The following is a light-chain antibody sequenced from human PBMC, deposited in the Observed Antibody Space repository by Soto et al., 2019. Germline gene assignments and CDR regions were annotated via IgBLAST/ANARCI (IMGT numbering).Light chain of an antibody. J-gene: IGLJ1*01. CDR1: SGHSSYA. CDR3: QTWGTGIHV. V-gene: IGLV4-69*01. Sequence: SLGASVKLTCTLSSGHSSYAIAWHQQQPEKGLRYLMKLNSDGSHSKGDGIPDRFSGSSSGAERYLIISSLQSEDEADYYCQTWGTGIHVFGTGTKVTVL. CDR2: LNSDGSH.